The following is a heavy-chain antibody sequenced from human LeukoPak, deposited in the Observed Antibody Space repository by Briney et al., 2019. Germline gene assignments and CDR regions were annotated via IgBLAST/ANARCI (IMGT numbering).Heavy chain of an antibody. CDR3: ARDKIVGATYFDY. CDR2: IKQDGSEK. D-gene: IGHD1-26*01. Sequence: GGSLRLSCAVSGFTFSSYWMSWVRQAPGKGLEWVANIKQDGSEKYYVDSVKGRFTISRDNAQNSPYLQMNSLRAEDTAVYYCARDKIVGATYFDYWGQGTLVTVSS. CDR1: GFTFSSYW. J-gene: IGHJ4*02. V-gene: IGHV3-7*01.